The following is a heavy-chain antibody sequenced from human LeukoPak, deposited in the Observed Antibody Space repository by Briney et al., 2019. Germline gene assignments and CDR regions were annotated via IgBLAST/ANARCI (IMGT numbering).Heavy chain of an antibody. V-gene: IGHV4-59*08. CDR2: ISYSGTT. CDR1: GGSISSYY. J-gene: IGHJ4*02. CDR3: ARHASGYDPFFDY. Sequence: SETLSLTCTVSGGSISSYYWSWIRQPPGKGLEWIGYISYSGTTNYNPSLKGRVTISIVTSRNHFSLRLSSVTAADTAMYHCARHASGYDPFFDYWGQGTLVAVSS. D-gene: IGHD5-12*01.